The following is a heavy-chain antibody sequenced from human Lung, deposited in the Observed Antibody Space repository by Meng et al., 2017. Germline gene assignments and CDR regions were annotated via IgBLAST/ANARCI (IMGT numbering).Heavy chain of an antibody. J-gene: IGHJ1*01. CDR3: TNDRLNH. Sequence: VQLVESGGGLVPPGGSLRLSCAASGFTFTDHWMHWVRQGPGKGLVWVSRINRDGTKPTYADSVKSRFTISRDNAKNTLYLQMNNLRAEDTAFYYCTNDRLNHWGQGALVTVSS. D-gene: IGHD1-1*01. CDR1: GFTFTDHW. CDR2: INRDGTKP. V-gene: IGHV3-74*01.